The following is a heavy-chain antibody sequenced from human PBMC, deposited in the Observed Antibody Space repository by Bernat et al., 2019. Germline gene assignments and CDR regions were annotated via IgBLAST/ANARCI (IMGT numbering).Heavy chain of an antibody. CDR2: ISSSSSYI. V-gene: IGHV3-21*01. Sequence: EVQLVESGGGLVKPGGSLRLSCAASGFTFSRYSMTWVRQAPGKGLEWVSSISSSSSYIYYEDSVKGRFIIYRDNAKNPLYLKMNSLRAEDTAVYYCARGCGGSCYFHDAFDIWGQGTMVTVSS. CDR3: ARGCGGSCYFHDAFDI. D-gene: IGHD2-15*01. J-gene: IGHJ3*02. CDR1: GFTFSRYS.